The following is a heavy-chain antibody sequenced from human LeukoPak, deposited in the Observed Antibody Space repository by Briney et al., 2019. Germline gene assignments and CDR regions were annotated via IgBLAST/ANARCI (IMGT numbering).Heavy chain of an antibody. V-gene: IGHV3-74*01. D-gene: IGHD2-21*02. J-gene: IGHJ4*02. CDR1: GFTLSTYE. Sequence: PGGSLRLSCAASGFTLSTYEMHWVRQAPGKGLVWVSRINPDGSRTGYADSVKGRFTFSRDNARNTLYLQMNSLRAEDTAVYYCARELPREVTLDNWGQETLVTVSS. CDR2: INPDGSRT. CDR3: ARELPREVTLDN.